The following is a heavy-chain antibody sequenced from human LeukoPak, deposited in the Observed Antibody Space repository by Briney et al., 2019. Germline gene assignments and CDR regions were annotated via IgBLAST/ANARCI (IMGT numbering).Heavy chain of an antibody. CDR2: INPNSGGT. D-gene: IGHD5-24*01. CDR1: GYTFTGYY. Sequence: GASVKVSCKASGYTFTGYYMHWVRQAPGQGLEWMGWINPNSGGTNYAQKFQGRVTMTRDTSISTAYMELSRLRSDDTAVYYCARIPVEMASRTRGDGYNLAYWGQGTLVTVSS. V-gene: IGHV1-2*02. J-gene: IGHJ4*02. CDR3: ARIPVEMASRTRGDGYNLAY.